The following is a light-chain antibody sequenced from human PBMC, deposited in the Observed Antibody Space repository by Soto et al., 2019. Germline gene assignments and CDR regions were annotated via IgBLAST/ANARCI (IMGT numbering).Light chain of an antibody. V-gene: IGLV2-8*01. CDR3: SSYAGSNILYV. CDR1: SSDVVGYNY. Sequence: QSALTQPPSASGSPGQSVTISCTGTSSDVVGYNYVSWYQQHAGKAPKLMIYEVNKRPSGVPDRFSGSKSDNTASLTVSGRQAEDEADYFCSSYAGSNILYVFGTGTKLTVL. J-gene: IGLJ1*01. CDR2: EVN.